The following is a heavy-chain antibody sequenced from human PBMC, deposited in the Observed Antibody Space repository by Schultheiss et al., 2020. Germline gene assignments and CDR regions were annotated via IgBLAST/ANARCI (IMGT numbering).Heavy chain of an antibody. CDR2: MNPNSGNT. CDR1: GYTFTTYD. J-gene: IGHJ6*02. D-gene: IGHD6-13*01. Sequence: ASVKVSCKASGYTFTTYDINWVRQATGQGLEWMGWMNPNSGNTGYAQNFQGRVTMTRNTSINTAYMELSSLRSEDTAVYYCARQLVAPYRYYAMDFWGQGTTVTVSS. CDR3: ARQLVAPYRYYAMDF. V-gene: IGHV1-8*01.